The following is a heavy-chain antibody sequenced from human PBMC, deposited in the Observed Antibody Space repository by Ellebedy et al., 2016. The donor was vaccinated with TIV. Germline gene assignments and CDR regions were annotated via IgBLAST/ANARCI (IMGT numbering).Heavy chain of an antibody. CDR1: GFTLSNSD. CDR2: DAADGYRK. J-gene: IGHJ4*02. CDR3: TRGPTHGGFDF. Sequence: GESLKISCAVSGFTLSNSDMHWLRQTPGKGLEWLSHDAADGYRKFYADSVKGRFTTSRDISRNTLFLQMNNLRVEDTAVYYCTRGPTHGGFDFWGQGTLVTVSS. D-gene: IGHD3-16*01. V-gene: IGHV3-30*03.